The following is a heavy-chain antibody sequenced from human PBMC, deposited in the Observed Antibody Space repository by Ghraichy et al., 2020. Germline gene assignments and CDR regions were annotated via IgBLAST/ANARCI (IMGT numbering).Heavy chain of an antibody. Sequence: ESLNISCAVSGGSISSSNWWSWVRQPPGKGLEWIGEIYHSGSTNYNPSLKSRVTISVDKSKNQFSLKLSSVTAADTAVYYCASGIRYYGMDVWGQGTTVTVSS. J-gene: IGHJ6*02. CDR1: GGSISSSNW. CDR3: ASGIRYYGMDV. V-gene: IGHV4-4*02. CDR2: IYHSGST.